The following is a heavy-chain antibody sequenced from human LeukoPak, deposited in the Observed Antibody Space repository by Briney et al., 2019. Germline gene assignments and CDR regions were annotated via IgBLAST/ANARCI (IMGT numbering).Heavy chain of an antibody. CDR2: ISGSGGAT. V-gene: IGHV3-23*01. CDR3: AKSFGDYSSTWSTRNWFDP. Sequence: GGSLRLSCAASRFTFSNYAMNWVRQAPGKGLEWVSAISGSGGATYYADSVKGRFTISRDNSKNRLYLQMNSLRAEDTAVYYCAKSFGDYSSTWSTRNWFDPWGQGTLVTVSS. CDR1: RFTFSNYA. J-gene: IGHJ5*02. D-gene: IGHD6-13*01.